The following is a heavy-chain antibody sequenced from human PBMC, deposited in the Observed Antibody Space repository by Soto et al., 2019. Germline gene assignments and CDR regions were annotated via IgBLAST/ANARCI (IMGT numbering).Heavy chain of an antibody. CDR2: IIPIFGTA. D-gene: IGHD1-26*01. J-gene: IGHJ4*02. V-gene: IGHV1-69*01. CDR3: ARDGGRHSGGIDY. Sequence: QVQLVQSGAEVKTPGSSVKVSCKDSGGTFSSYSINGGRQAPGQGLEWMGEIIPIFGTANYAQKLQGRVTIDADESTSTDYMELSSLRSEDTAVYYCARDGGRHSGGIDYWGQGNVVTVSS. CDR1: GGTFSSYS.